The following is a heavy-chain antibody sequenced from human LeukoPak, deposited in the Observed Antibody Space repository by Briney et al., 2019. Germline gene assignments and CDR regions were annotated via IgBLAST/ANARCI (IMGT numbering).Heavy chain of an antibody. D-gene: IGHD3-9*01. J-gene: IGHJ3*02. Sequence: GGSLRLSCAASGFAFSSYNMNWVRQAPGKGLEWVSSITTTSTYTFYADSVKGRFTISRDNAKNSLFLQMNSLRAEDTAVYYCARDPDYEILNGPSDGFDIWGQGTMVTVSS. CDR1: GFAFSSYN. CDR2: ITTTSTYT. V-gene: IGHV3-21*01. CDR3: ARDPDYEILNGPSDGFDI.